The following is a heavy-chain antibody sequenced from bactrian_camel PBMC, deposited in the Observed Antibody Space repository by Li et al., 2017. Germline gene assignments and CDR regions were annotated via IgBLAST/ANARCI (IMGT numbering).Heavy chain of an antibody. J-gene: IGHJ4*01. V-gene: IGHV3S40*01. Sequence: VQLVESGGGSVQSGGSLRLSCAVSGFTGSRRCLGWFRQAPGQEREGVAAIQIGGESTFMGDSVKGRFTISQERAKNTVYLHMNNLKREYPAPYYCETATDCRWPGYPTWTPRANSGARGPRSPSP. D-gene: IGHD1*01. CDR1: GFTGSRRC. CDR2: IQIGGEST. CDR3: ETATDCRWPGYPTWTPRANS.